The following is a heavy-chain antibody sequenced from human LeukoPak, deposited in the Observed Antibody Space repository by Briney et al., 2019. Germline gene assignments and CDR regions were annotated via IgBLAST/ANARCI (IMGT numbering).Heavy chain of an antibody. D-gene: IGHD3-10*01. Sequence: SETLSLTCAVYGGSFSGYYWSWIRQPPGKGLEWIGEINHSGSTNYNPSLKSRVTISVDTSKNQFSLKLSSVTAADTAVYYCARTARTPMYYYGSGSYSHWGQGTLVTVSS. CDR2: INHSGST. CDR1: GGSFSGYY. V-gene: IGHV4-34*01. J-gene: IGHJ4*02. CDR3: ARTARTPMYYYGSGSYSH.